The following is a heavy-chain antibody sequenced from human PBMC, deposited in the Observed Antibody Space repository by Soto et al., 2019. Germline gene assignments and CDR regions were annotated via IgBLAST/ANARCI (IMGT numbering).Heavy chain of an antibody. D-gene: IGHD6-6*01. V-gene: IGHV3-64D*09. CDR2: ISSNGGST. Sequence: GGSLRLSCSASGFTFSSYAMHWVRQAPGKGLEYVSAISSNGGSTYYADSVKGRFTISRDNSKNTLYLQMSRLRAEDTAVYYWVKESGGPYSSSFVYWGQGTLVTVPS. CDR3: VKESGGPYSSSFVY. J-gene: IGHJ4*02. CDR1: GFTFSSYA.